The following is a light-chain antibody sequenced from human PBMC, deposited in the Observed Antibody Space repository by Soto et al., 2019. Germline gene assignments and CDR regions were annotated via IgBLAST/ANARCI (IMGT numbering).Light chain of an antibody. V-gene: IGLV1-47*01. J-gene: IGLJ1*01. CDR1: SSNIGSNY. CDR3: AAWDDSLNYV. CDR2: RNN. Sequence: QSVLTQPPSASGTPGQRVTISCSGSSSNIGSNYVYWYQQLPGTAPKLLIYRNNQRPSGVPDRFSGSKSGTSASLAISGLRSEDEDDYYCAAWDDSLNYVFGTGTKVTVL.